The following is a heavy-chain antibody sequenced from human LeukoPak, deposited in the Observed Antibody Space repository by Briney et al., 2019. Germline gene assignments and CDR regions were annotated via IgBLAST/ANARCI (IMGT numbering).Heavy chain of an antibody. CDR3: ARGSGYYYATDAFDI. CDR2: IYHSGST. J-gene: IGHJ3*02. V-gene: IGHV4-38-2*02. Sequence: SETLSLTCTVSGYSISSGYYWGWIRQPPGKGLEWIGSIYHSGSTYYNPSLKSRVTISVDTSKNQFSLKLSSVTAADTAVYYCARGSGYYYATDAFDIWGQGTMVTVSS. CDR1: GYSISSGYY. D-gene: IGHD3-22*01.